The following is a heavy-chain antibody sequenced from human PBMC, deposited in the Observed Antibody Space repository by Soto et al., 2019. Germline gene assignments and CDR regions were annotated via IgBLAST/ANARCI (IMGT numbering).Heavy chain of an antibody. J-gene: IGHJ6*02. CDR2: TYYRSKWYN. V-gene: IGHV6-1*01. D-gene: IGHD1-20*01. CDR3: KRDEEYKYGMGV. CDR1: GDSVSSNSSA. Sequence: SQTLSLTCAISGDSVSSNSSAWTWIRQSPSRGLEWLGRTYYRSKWYNDYAVSVKSRITIYPDTSKNQFSLQLNSVTPEDTAVHYCKRDEEYKYGMGVWGQGTTVTVSS.